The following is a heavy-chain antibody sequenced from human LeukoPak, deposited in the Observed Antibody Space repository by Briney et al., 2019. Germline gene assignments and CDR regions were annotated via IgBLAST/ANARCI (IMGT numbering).Heavy chain of an antibody. D-gene: IGHD2-15*01. V-gene: IGHV4-61*01. CDR2: IYYSGST. Sequence: SETLSLTCTVSGGSVSSGSYYWSWIRQPPGKGLEWIGYIYYSGSTNYNPSLKRRVTISVDTSKNQFSLKLSSVTAADTAVYYCAREFAGYCSGGSCYYFDYWGQGTLVTVSS. CDR1: GGSVSSGSYY. CDR3: AREFAGYCSGGSCYYFDY. J-gene: IGHJ4*02.